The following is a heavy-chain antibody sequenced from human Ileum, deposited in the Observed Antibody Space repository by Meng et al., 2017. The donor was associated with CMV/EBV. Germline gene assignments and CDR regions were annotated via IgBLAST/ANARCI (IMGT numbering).Heavy chain of an antibody. CDR2: INHRGST. V-gene: IGHV4-34*01. Sequence: HEWCARLLKHSEPWPLTWPVCGRSFSGYYWSLSRQFPGKGLEWMGEINHRGSTNYNPSLKSRVTISADTSTKWFSLKVSSVTAADTAVYYCAREAVGVENGDYADYWGQGILVTVSS. D-gene: IGHD4-17*01. CDR3: AREAVGVENGDYADY. J-gene: IGHJ4*02. CDR1: GRSFSGYY.